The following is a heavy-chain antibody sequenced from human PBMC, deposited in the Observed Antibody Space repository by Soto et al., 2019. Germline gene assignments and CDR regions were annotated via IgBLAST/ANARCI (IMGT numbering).Heavy chain of an antibody. D-gene: IGHD3-3*01. CDR1: GFTFGDYA. Sequence: GGSLRLSCTASGFTFGDYAMSWFRQAPGKGLEWVGFIRSKAYGGTTEYAASVKGRFTISRDDSKSIAYLQMNSLKTEDTAVYYCTRESFWSGYFNDYYYYYGMDVWGQGTTVTVSS. V-gene: IGHV3-49*03. J-gene: IGHJ6*02. CDR2: IRSKAYGGTT. CDR3: TRESFWSGYFNDYYYYYGMDV.